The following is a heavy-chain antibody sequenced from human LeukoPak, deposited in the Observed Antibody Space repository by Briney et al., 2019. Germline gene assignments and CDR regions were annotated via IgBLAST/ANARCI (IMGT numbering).Heavy chain of an antibody. CDR3: ARRAKWDYAFDI. J-gene: IGHJ3*02. CDR1: GGSISTYD. CDR2: IYYDGST. Sequence: PSETLSLTCSVSGGSISTYDWNWIRQPPGKGLEWIGYIYYDGSTKYNPSLKSRVTISADTSKNQVSLKLSSVTAADTAVYYCARRAKWDYAFDIWGQGTMGTVSS. D-gene: IGHD1-26*01. V-gene: IGHV4-59*08.